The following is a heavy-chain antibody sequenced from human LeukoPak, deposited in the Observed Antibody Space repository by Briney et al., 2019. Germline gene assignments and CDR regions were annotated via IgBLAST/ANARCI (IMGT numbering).Heavy chain of an antibody. CDR1: GYSFISHW. CDR3: ARRRDERGYKDIFDI. Sequence: GESLKISCKASGYSFISHWSGWVRQRPGQGLEFMGIIYPYDSDTKYSPSLQGQVTISVDKSISITYLQWSSLKASDTAMYYCARRRDERGYKDIFDIWGQGTMVTVSS. J-gene: IGHJ3*02. V-gene: IGHV5-51*01. D-gene: IGHD5-18*01. CDR2: IYPYDSDT.